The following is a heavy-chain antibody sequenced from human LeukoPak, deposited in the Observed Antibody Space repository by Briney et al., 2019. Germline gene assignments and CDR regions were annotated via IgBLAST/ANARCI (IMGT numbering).Heavy chain of an antibody. V-gene: IGHV1-69*05. CDR1: GGTFSSYA. D-gene: IGHD2-2*01. Sequence: SVKVSCTASGGTFSSYAISWVRQAPGQGLEWMGGIIPIFGTANYAQKFQGRVTVTTDESTSTAYMELSSLRSEDTAVYYCARESRGVVVPDSYYYYMDVWGKGTTVTVSS. J-gene: IGHJ6*03. CDR3: ARESRGVVVPDSYYYYMDV. CDR2: IIPIFGTA.